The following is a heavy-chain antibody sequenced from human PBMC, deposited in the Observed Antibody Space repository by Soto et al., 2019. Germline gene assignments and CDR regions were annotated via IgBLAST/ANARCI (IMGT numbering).Heavy chain of an antibody. V-gene: IGHV6-1*01. CDR2: TYYRSGWYY. Sequence: SQTLSLTCAISGDSVSSNSAWSWVRQSPSRGLEWLGRTYYRSGWYYNYAVSVNVRITISPDTSKNQFSLHLSSVTREDTAVYYCARDPTYLHDAFDIWGQGTMVTVSS. CDR1: GDSVSSNSA. CDR3: ARDPTYLHDAFDI. D-gene: IGHD3-10*01. J-gene: IGHJ3*02.